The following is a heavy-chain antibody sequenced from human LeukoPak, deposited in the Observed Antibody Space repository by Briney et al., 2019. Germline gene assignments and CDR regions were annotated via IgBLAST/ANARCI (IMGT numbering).Heavy chain of an antibody. J-gene: IGHJ4*02. V-gene: IGHV1-69*13. D-gene: IGHD5-24*01. CDR1: GYTFTSYG. CDR3: ARKGLEGYDY. Sequence: SVKVSCKASGYTFTSYGISWVRQAPGQGLEWMGGIIPIFGTANYAQKFQGRVTITADESTSTAYMELSSLRSEDTAVYYCARKGLEGYDYWGQGTLVTVSS. CDR2: IIPIFGTA.